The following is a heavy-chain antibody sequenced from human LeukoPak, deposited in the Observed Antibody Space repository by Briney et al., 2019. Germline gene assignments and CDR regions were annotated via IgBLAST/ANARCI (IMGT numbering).Heavy chain of an antibody. Sequence: GGSLRLSCAASGFTFSSYEMNWVRQAPGKGLEWVSAISGSGGSTYYADSVKGRFTISRDNSKNTLYLQMNSLRAEDTAVYYCANNPLNWALDYWGQGTLVTVSS. D-gene: IGHD1-1*01. CDR3: ANNPLNWALDY. CDR1: GFTFSSYE. V-gene: IGHV3-23*01. J-gene: IGHJ4*02. CDR2: ISGSGGST.